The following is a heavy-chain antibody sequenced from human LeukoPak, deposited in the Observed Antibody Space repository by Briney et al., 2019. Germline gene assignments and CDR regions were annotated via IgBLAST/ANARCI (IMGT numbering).Heavy chain of an antibody. Sequence: PSETLSLTCTLSGGSISQYYWSWVRQPPGKGPEWIGYVYRSGNTDYNPSLESRVTISVDTSKNHFSLTLRSVTAADTAVYYCARVKDFAYSFFDLWGRGTLVTVSS. CDR3: ARVKDFAYSFFDL. J-gene: IGHJ2*01. CDR1: GGSISQYY. V-gene: IGHV4-59*01. CDR2: VYRSGNT.